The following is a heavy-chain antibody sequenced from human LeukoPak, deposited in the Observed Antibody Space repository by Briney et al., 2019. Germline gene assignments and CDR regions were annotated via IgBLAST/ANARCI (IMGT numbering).Heavy chain of an antibody. J-gene: IGHJ4*02. CDR1: GGSISSYY. V-gene: IGHV4-59*01. Sequence: SETLSLTCTVSGGSISSYYWSWIRQPPGKGLEWIGYIYYSGSTNYNPSLKSRVTISVDTSKNQFSLKLSSVTAADTAVYYCARGRYYYDSSGYYLDYWGQGTLVTASS. CDR3: ARGRYYYDSSGYYLDY. CDR2: IYYSGST. D-gene: IGHD3-22*01.